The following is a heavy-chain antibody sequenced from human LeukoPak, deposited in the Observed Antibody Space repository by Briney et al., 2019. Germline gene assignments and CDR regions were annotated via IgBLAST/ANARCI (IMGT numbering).Heavy chain of an antibody. Sequence: GGSLRLSCAASGFTFSSYAMSWVRQAPGKGLGWVSAISGSGSSTYYADSVKGRFTISRDNSKSTLCLQMNSLRAEDTAVYYCAKQLGYCSDGSCYFPYWGQGTLVTVSS. D-gene: IGHD2-15*01. CDR3: AKQLGYCSDGSCYFPY. CDR1: GFTFSSYA. V-gene: IGHV3-23*01. CDR2: ISGSGSST. J-gene: IGHJ4*02.